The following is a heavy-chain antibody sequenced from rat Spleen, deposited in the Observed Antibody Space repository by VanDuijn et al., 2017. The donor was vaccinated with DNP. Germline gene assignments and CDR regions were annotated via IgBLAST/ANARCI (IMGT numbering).Heavy chain of an antibody. Sequence: EVQLVESGGDLVQPGRSLKLSCVASGFTFNNYWMTWIRQVPGKGLEWVASITSSGGSTYYPDSVKGRFTISRDNAKSILYLQMDSLRSEDTATYYCTTDFERGYWGQGTLVTVSS. V-gene: IGHV5-31*01. CDR2: ITSSGGST. CDR3: TTDFERGY. CDR1: GFTFNNYW. D-gene: IGHD1-11*01. J-gene: IGHJ3*01.